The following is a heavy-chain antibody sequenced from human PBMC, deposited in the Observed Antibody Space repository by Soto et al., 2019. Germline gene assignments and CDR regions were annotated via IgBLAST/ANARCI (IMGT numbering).Heavy chain of an antibody. D-gene: IGHD3-16*01. J-gene: IGHJ6*02. CDR2: LNSDGSSR. CDR1: GFTFTSHW. CDR3: ARGLKNKYGMDV. Sequence: EVQLVESGGALVQPGGSLRLSCAASGFTFTSHWMHWVRQAPGKGLVWVSRLNSDGSSRYYGDSMKGRFTISRDNANNTVYLQMNSLRDEDTAVYYCARGLKNKYGMDVWDQGTTVTVSS. V-gene: IGHV3-74*01.